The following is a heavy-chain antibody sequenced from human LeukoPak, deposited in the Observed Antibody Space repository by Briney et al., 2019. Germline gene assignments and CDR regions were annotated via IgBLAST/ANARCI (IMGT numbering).Heavy chain of an antibody. Sequence: PGGSLRLSCAASGFTFSSYWMSWVRQAPGKGLEWVASIKQDGSEKYYVDSVKGRFTISRDNAKNSLYLQMNSLRAEDTAVYYCARDGFGELFSGGYYYYGMDAWGQGTTVTVSS. CDR3: ARDGFGELFSGGYYYYGMDA. CDR2: IKQDGSEK. J-gene: IGHJ6*02. D-gene: IGHD3-10*01. CDR1: GFTFSSYW. V-gene: IGHV3-7*03.